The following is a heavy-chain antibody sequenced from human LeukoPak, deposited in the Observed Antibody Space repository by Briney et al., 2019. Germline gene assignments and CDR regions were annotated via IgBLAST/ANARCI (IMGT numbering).Heavy chain of an antibody. CDR2: ISRSSSYI. V-gene: IGHV3-21*01. J-gene: IGHJ6*03. CDR1: GFTFSSYS. Sequence: GGSLRLSCAASGFTFSSYSMNRVRQAPGKGLEWVSSISRSSSYIYYADSVKGRFTISRDNAKNSLYLQMNSLRAEDTAVYYCAKSGSYYYYYMDVWGKGTTVTVSS. D-gene: IGHD1-26*01. CDR3: AKSGSYYYYYMDV.